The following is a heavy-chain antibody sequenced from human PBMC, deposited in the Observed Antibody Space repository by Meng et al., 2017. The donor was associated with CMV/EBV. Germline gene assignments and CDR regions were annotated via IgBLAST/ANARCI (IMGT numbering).Heavy chain of an antibody. J-gene: IGHJ5*02. CDR2: INPNSGGT. D-gene: IGHD2-2*01. V-gene: IGHV1-2*02. CDR3: ARDEIGYCSSTSCRNWFDP. Sequence: ASVKVSCKASGYTFTGYYMHWVRQAPGQGLEWMGWINPNSGGTNYAQKLQGRVTMTTDTSTSTAYMELRSLRSDDTAVYYCARDEIGYCSSTSCRNWFDPWGQGTLVTVSS. CDR1: GYTFTGYY.